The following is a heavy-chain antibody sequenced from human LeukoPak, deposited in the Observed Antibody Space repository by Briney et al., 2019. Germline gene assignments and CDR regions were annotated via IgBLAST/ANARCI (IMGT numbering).Heavy chain of an antibody. V-gene: IGHV3-7*04. CDR3: TRQDYGDFY. J-gene: IGHJ4*02. Sequence: GGSLRLSCAASRSNFNTYWMTWVRQAPGKGLEWVACINPDGSEKYYVDSVKGRFTISRDNAKNSLYLQINSLRAEDTAVYYCTRQDYGDFYWGQGSLVTVSS. CDR1: RSNFNTYW. CDR2: INPDGSEK. D-gene: IGHD4-17*01.